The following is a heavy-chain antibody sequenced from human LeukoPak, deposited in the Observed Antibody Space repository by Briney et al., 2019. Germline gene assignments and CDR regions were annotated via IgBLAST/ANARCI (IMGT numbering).Heavy chain of an antibody. CDR1: GYTFTSYD. J-gene: IGHJ4*02. CDR2: MNPNSGNT. Sequence: ASVKVSCKASGYTFTSYDINWVRQATGQGLEWMGWMNPNSGNTGYAQKFQGRVTMTRNTPISTAYMELSRLTSEDTAVYYCARGGIVVVTARTFYFDYWGQGTL. V-gene: IGHV1-8*01. D-gene: IGHD2-21*02. CDR3: ARGGIVVVTARTFYFDY.